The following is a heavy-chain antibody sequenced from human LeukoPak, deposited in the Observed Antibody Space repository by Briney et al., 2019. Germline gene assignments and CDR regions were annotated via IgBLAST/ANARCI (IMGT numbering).Heavy chain of an antibody. CDR1: GFTFSSYA. CDR3: ARDRIAGFGELSRFDY. J-gene: IGHJ4*02. V-gene: IGHV3-30*04. D-gene: IGHD3-10*01. Sequence: PGRSLGLSCAASGFTFSSYAMHWVRQAPGKGLEWVAVISYDGSNKYYADSVKGRFTISRDNSKNTLYLQMNSLRAEDTAVYYCARDRIAGFGELSRFDYWGQGTLVTVSS. CDR2: ISYDGSNK.